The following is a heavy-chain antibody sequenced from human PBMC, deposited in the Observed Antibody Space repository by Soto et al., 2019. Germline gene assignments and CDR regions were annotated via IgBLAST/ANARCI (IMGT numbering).Heavy chain of an antibody. Sequence: GGSLRLSCTASEFSLSTSSMNWVRQAPGKGLEWVSSISTRSDVYYADSVKGRFTIARDNAKNSLSLQMNSLSAEDTGVYYCAREKTAWPLAYGLEVWGQGTTVTVSS. CDR3: AREKTAWPLAYGLEV. CDR2: ISTRSDV. CDR1: EFSLSTSS. J-gene: IGHJ6*02. V-gene: IGHV3-21*03. D-gene: IGHD2-21*02.